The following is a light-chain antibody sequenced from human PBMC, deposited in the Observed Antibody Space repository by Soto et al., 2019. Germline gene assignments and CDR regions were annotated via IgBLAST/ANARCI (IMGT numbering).Light chain of an antibody. Sequence: EIVLTQSPGTLSLSPGERATLSCRASQSVSSSYLAWYQQQPGQPPRLLIYGASSSATGIPHRFSGSGSGTDYTITISRRQPEEFAANYCQQYGSSPPWTFGQGTKVEIK. CDR1: QSVSSSY. J-gene: IGKJ1*01. V-gene: IGKV3-20*01. CDR3: QQYGSSPPWT. CDR2: GAS.